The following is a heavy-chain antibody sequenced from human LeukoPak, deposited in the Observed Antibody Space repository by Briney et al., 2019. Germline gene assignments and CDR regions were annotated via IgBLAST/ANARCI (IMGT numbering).Heavy chain of an antibody. V-gene: IGHV6-1*01. CDR1: GDSVSSNNGA. J-gene: IGHJ4*02. D-gene: IGHD6-19*01. Sequence: SQTLSLTCAISGDSVSSNNGAWNWIRQSPSRGLEWLGRTYYGSKWYNDFAPSMQGRITINPDTSKNQFSLQLYSVTPEDTAVYYCARDVGTSGWHTFDYWGQGTLVTVSS. CDR2: TYYGSKWYN. CDR3: ARDVGTSGWHTFDY.